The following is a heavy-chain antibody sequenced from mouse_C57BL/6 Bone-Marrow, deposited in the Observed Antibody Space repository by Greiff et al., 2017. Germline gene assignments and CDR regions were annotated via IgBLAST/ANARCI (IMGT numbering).Heavy chain of an antibody. J-gene: IGHJ1*03. CDR3: AREGYHYGSIWYFDV. V-gene: IGHV5-4*01. CDR1: GFTFSSYA. CDR2: ISDGGSYT. Sequence: EVKLMESGGGLVKPGGSLKLSCAASGFTFSSYAMSWVRQTPEKRLEWVATISDGGSYTYYPDNVKGRFTISRDNAKNNLYLQMSHLKSEDTAMYYCAREGYHYGSIWYFDVWGTGTTVTVSS. D-gene: IGHD1-1*01.